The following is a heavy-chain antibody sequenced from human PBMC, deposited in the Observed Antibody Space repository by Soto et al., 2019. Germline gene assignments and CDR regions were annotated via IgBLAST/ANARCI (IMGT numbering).Heavy chain of an antibody. CDR1: GFIFADYA. CDR3: AKSLLAIRHPYQYIDV. Sequence: EVQLVESGGGLVQPGRSLRLSCAASGFIFADYAMRWVRQTPGKGLEWVSGITWNGVAMGYADSEKGRFTISRDDAKNSMYLQMHSLRPEDADLYSCAKSLLAIRHPYQYIDVWGKGTTVTVSS. J-gene: IGHJ6*03. CDR2: ITWNGVAM. D-gene: IGHD1-1*01. V-gene: IGHV3-9*01.